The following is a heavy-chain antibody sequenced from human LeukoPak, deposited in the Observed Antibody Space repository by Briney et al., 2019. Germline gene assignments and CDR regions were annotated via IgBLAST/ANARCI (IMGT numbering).Heavy chain of an antibody. CDR3: ARLGGTGGWLFYYFDY. Sequence: SETLSLTCTVSGGSISSSSYYWGWIRQPPGKGLEWIGSIYYSGSTYYNPSLKSRVTISVDTSKNQFSLKLSSVTAADTAVYYCARLGGTGGWLFYYFDYWGQGTLVTASS. V-gene: IGHV4-39*01. CDR1: GGSISSSSYY. J-gene: IGHJ4*02. D-gene: IGHD6-19*01. CDR2: IYYSGST.